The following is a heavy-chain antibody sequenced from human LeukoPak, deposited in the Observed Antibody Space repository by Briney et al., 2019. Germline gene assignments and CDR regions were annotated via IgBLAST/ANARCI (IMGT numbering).Heavy chain of an antibody. J-gene: IGHJ5*01. CDR1: GYTFTSRW. CDR2: INPTGSST. Sequence: GASVKVSCKASGYTFTSRWMHWVRQAPGQGPEWLGVINPTGSSTSYAHKLQGRVTMTRDTSTSTDYMELRSLRSDDTAVYYCARDAGLEDISWWLDSWGQGTPVTVSS. D-gene: IGHD3-3*01. V-gene: IGHV1-46*04. CDR3: ARDAGLEDISWWLDS.